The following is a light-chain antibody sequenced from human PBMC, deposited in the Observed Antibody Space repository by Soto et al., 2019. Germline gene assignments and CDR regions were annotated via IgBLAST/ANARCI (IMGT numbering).Light chain of an antibody. CDR1: NSDVGGYNF. CDR2: DVS. J-gene: IGLJ1*01. CDR3: SSYTSSSIPYV. V-gene: IGLV2-14*01. Sequence: QSALIQPASVSGSPGQSITISCTGTNSDVGGYNFVSWYQQHPGKAPKLMIYDVSNRPSGVSNRFSGSKSGNTASLNISGLQAEDEADYYCSSYTSSSIPYVFGIGTKLTVL.